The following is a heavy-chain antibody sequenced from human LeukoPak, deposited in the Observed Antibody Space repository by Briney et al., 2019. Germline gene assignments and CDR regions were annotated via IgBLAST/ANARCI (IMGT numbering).Heavy chain of an antibody. CDR1: GFTFSSYA. D-gene: IGHD6-13*01. V-gene: IGHV3-23*01. CDR2: LSGSGLST. Sequence: GGSLRLSCAASGFTFSSYAMSWVRQAPGEGLQWVSALSGSGLSTYYADSVKGRFTISRDNSKNTLYLQMNSLRAEDTAVYYCAKGGESSSWLFDYWGQGTLVPVSS. J-gene: IGHJ4*02. CDR3: AKGGESSSWLFDY.